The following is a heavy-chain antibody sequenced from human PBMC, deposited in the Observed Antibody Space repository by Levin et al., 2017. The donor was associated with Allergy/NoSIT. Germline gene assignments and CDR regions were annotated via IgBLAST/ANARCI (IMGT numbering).Heavy chain of an antibody. CDR3: ATSSHFDWLLVLGA. J-gene: IGHJ5*02. CDR1: GFTFSSSG. Sequence: PGGSLRLSCAASGFTFSSSGMHWVRQAPGKGLEWVAVISYDGSNKYYADSVKGRFTISRDNSKNTLYLQMNSLRAEDTAVYYCATSSHFDWLLVLGAWVQGTLVTVSS. D-gene: IGHD3-9*01. V-gene: IGHV3-30*03. CDR2: ISYDGSNK.